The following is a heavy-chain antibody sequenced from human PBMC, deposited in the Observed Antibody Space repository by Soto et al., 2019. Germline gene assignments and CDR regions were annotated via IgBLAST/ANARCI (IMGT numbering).Heavy chain of an antibody. CDR3: AREVQSLSSSWREYFQH. D-gene: IGHD6-13*01. CDR2: IIPILGIA. J-gene: IGHJ1*01. Sequence: SVKVSCKASGGTFSSYTISWVRQAPGQGLEWMGRIIPILGIANYAQKFQGRVTITADKSTSTAYMELSSLRSEDTAVYYCAREVQSLSSSWREYFQHWGQGTLVTVSS. V-gene: IGHV1-69*04. CDR1: GGTFSSYT.